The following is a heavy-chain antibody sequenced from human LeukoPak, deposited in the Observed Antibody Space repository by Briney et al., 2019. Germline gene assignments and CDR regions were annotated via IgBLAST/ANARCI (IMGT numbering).Heavy chain of an antibody. J-gene: IGHJ4*02. Sequence: PKASVKVSCKASGYTFTSYGFNWVRQAPGQGLEWMGWIIAYNGSTNYAQKLQGRVTMTTDTSTSTAYMELRSLRSDDTAVYYCARESHVTREDYWGQGTLVTVSS. D-gene: IGHD3-10*01. CDR3: ARESHVTREDY. V-gene: IGHV1-18*01. CDR1: GYTFTSYG. CDR2: IIAYNGST.